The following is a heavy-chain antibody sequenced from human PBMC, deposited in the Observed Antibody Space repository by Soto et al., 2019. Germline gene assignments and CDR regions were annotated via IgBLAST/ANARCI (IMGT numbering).Heavy chain of an antibody. CDR2: INDSGST. J-gene: IGHJ6*03. CDR3: ARGLLVWFGELSQRGGYYYYMDV. Sequence: QVQLQQWGAGLLKPSETLSLTCAVYGGSFSGYYWSCIRQTPGKGLGWIGGINDSGSTNHNPSPQRRVTILVATPNNHFSLKLSSVTAAATAVYYCARGLLVWFGELSQRGGYYYYMDVWGKWTAVTVSS. V-gene: IGHV4-34*01. D-gene: IGHD3-10*01. CDR1: GGSFSGYY.